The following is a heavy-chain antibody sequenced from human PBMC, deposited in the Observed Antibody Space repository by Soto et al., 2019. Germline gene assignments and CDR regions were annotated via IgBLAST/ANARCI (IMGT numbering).Heavy chain of an antibody. J-gene: IGHJ6*02. CDR1: GYRFTSYA. CDR2: INAGNGNT. V-gene: IGHV1-3*01. CDR3: ARDPGYYGMDV. Sequence: SVKVSCKASGYRFTSYAMHWVRQAPGQRLEWMGWINAGNGNTKYSQKFQGRVTITRDTSASTAYMELSSLRSEDTAVYYCARDPGYYGMDVWGQGTTVTVSS.